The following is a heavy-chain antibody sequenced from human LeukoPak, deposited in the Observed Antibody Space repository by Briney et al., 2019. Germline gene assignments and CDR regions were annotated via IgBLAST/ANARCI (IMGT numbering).Heavy chain of an antibody. V-gene: IGHV4-59*01. D-gene: IGHD5-24*01. CDR1: GGSISSYY. CDR3: ARGGDGYNLSFDY. Sequence: SETLSLICTVSGGSISSYYWSWIRQPPGKGLEWIGYTYYSGSTNYNPSLKSRVTISVDTSKNQFSLKLSSVTAADTAVYYCARGGDGYNLSFDYWGQGTLVTVSS. J-gene: IGHJ4*02. CDR2: TYYSGST.